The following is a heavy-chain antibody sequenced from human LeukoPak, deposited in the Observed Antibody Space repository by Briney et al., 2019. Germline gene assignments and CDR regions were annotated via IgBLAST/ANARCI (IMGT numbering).Heavy chain of an antibody. D-gene: IGHD1-26*01. J-gene: IGHJ4*02. CDR2: IIPIFGTA. V-gene: IGHV1-69*13. CDR3: ARDRIVGATSQFDY. Sequence: ASVKVSCKASGGTFSSYAISWVRQAPGQGLEWMGGIIPIFGTANYAQKFQGRVTITADESTSTAYMELSSLRSEDTAVYYCARDRIVGATSQFDYWGQGTLVTVSS. CDR1: GGTFSSYA.